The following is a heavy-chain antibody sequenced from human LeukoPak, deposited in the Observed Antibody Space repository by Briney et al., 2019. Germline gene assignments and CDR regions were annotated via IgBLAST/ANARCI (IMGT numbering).Heavy chain of an antibody. CDR1: GGSISDYY. D-gene: IGHD6-13*01. V-gene: IGHV4-59*01. CDR3: ARVTGYRIEDYFDY. Sequence: RTSETLSLTCIISGGSISDYYWGWIRQPPGKGLEWVGYIYYSGSTNYNPSLKSRVTISVETSKNEFSLKLRSVTAADTAVYYCARVTGYRIEDYFDYWGQGTLVTVSS. CDR2: IYYSGST. J-gene: IGHJ4*02.